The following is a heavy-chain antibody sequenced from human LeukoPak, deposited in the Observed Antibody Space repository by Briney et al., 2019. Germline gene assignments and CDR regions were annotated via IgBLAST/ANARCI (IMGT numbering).Heavy chain of an antibody. V-gene: IGHV4-30-4*01. CDR3: ASHSGSYSYFEH. Sequence: PSETLSLTCTVSGASISSGDYYWSWIRQPPGKGLEWIGYIYYNGNTYYNPSLKSRLTMSVDTSKNQFSLRLSSVTAADTAVFYCASHSGSYSYFEHWGQGALVTVSS. CDR1: GASISSGDYY. J-gene: IGHJ4*02. D-gene: IGHD1-26*01. CDR2: IYYNGNT.